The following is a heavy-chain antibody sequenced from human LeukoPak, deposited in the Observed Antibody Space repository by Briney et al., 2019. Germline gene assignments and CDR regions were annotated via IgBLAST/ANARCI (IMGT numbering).Heavy chain of an antibody. CDR1: GFTFSSYN. V-gene: IGHV3-48*01. CDR3: ARTYGGTFDY. D-gene: IGHD4-23*01. CDR2: ISYSSSTI. J-gene: IGHJ4*02. Sequence: TGGSLRFSCAASGFTFSSYNMNWVRQAPGRGLEWLSYISYSSSTIYYADSVKGRFTISRDNAKNSLYLQMNSLRAEDTAVYYCARTYGGTFDYWGQGTLVTVSS.